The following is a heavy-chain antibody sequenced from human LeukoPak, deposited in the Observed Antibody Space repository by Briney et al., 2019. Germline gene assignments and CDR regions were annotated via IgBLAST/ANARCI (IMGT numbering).Heavy chain of an antibody. CDR1: GDSVSSVRAA. CDR2: TYYRSKWYS. J-gene: IGHJ3*02. V-gene: IGHV6-1*01. CDR3: ARQSADHDAFDI. D-gene: IGHD1-14*01. Sequence: SQTLSLTCAISGDSVSSVRAAWNWIRQSPSGGLQWLGRTYYRSKWYSEYAVSVKSRISINPDTSKNQFSLQLNSVNPEDTAVYYCARQSADHDAFDIWGQGTMVTVSS.